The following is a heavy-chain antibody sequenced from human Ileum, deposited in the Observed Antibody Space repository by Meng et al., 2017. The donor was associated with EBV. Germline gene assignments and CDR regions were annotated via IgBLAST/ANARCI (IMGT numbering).Heavy chain of an antibody. V-gene: IGHV1-69*01. CDR2: ISRIFASA. J-gene: IGHJ6*02. Sequence: QPVQSGTEVTKAGSPVEVSCNACGDTFKSFAFSWLRQAPEQAGEWMGWISRIFASANYTQKVQRRHTMTADESTSTTCMDLSKLRCQDTAVYYCAKDPHTFWYCGMDVWGQGTTVTVSS. CDR3: AKDPHTFWYCGMDV. CDR1: GDTFKSFA.